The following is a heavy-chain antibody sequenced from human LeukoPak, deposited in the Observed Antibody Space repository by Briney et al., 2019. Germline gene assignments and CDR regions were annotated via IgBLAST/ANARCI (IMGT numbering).Heavy chain of an antibody. Sequence: PGGSLRFSCAASGCTFSSSWMTWVRQAPGKGLEWVANIKQDGSEKQYVDSVKGRFTISRDNAKNSLYLQMNSLRAEDTAVYYCARDPYDRSGYGAFDIWGQGTVVSVSS. D-gene: IGHD3-22*01. J-gene: IGHJ3*02. CDR3: ARDPYDRSGYGAFDI. CDR2: IKQDGSEK. V-gene: IGHV3-7*01. CDR1: GCTFSSSW.